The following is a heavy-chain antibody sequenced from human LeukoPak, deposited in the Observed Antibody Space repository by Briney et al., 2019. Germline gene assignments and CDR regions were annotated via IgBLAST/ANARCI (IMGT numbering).Heavy chain of an antibody. V-gene: IGHV3-74*01. CDR1: GFTFSTSW. J-gene: IGHJ4*02. Sequence: PGGSLRLSCAASGFTFSTSWRHWVRQPPGKGLVWVSRTNSDETVTTYADSVKGRFTISRDNAKNTLYLQMNSLRAEDTAIYYCARGVNGDTDFWGQGTLVTVSS. D-gene: IGHD2-21*01. CDR2: TNSDETVT. CDR3: ARGVNGDTDF.